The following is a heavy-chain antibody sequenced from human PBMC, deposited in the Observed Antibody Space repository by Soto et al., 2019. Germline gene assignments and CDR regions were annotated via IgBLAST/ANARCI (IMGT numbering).Heavy chain of an antibody. CDR2: ISDDGSNK. D-gene: IGHD6-13*01. J-gene: IGHJ2*01. CDR3: AIDWYTSSWPGWYFEL. CDR1: GFTFSSYT. Sequence: QVQLVESGGGVVQPGRSLRLSCAASGFTFSSYTMHWVRQAPGKGLEWVAIISDDGSNKYYADSVKGRFTISRDNSKNTLYLQMTSLRAEDTAVYYCAIDWYTSSWPGWYFELWGRGTLVTVSS. V-gene: IGHV3-30-3*01.